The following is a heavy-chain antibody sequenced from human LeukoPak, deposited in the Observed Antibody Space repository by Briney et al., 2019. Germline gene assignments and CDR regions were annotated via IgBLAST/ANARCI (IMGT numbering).Heavy chain of an antibody. CDR1: GFTFNNYG. D-gene: IGHD3-10*01. V-gene: IGHV3-23*01. CDR2: ISGSGGNT. J-gene: IGHJ4*02. Sequence: GGSLRLSCAASGFTFNNYGMGWVRQAPGKGLEWVSGISGSGGNTYYRDSVKGRFTISRDNFTNTLHLQMNSLRAEDTAVYYCAKIWNPITMVRGVIDYWGQGTLVTVSS. CDR3: AKIWNPITMVRGVIDY.